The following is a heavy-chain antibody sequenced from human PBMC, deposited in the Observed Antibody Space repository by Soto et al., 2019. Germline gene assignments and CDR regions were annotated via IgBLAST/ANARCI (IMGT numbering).Heavy chain of an antibody. Sequence: TSETLSLTCTVSGGSISSYYWSWIRHPPGKGLEWIGYIYYSGSTNYNPSLKSRVTISVDTSKNQFSLKLSSVTAADTAVYYCARVGYYDSSGYYYMYFQHWGQGTLVTVSS. D-gene: IGHD3-22*01. CDR1: GGSISSYY. V-gene: IGHV4-59*01. CDR3: ARVGYYDSSGYYYMYFQH. J-gene: IGHJ1*01. CDR2: IYYSGST.